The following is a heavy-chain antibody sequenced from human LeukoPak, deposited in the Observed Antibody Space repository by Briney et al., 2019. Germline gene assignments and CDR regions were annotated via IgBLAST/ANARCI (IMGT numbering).Heavy chain of an antibody. J-gene: IGHJ5*02. D-gene: IGHD6-13*01. V-gene: IGHV4-59*01. CDR3: ARALEQQLVQGHWFDP. Sequence: PSETLSLTCTVSGGSISSYYWSWIRQPPGKGLEWIGYIYYSGSTTYNPSLKSRVTISVDTSKNQFSLKLSSVTAADTAVYYCARALEQQLVQGHWFDPWGQGTLVTVSS. CDR2: IYYSGST. CDR1: GGSISSYY.